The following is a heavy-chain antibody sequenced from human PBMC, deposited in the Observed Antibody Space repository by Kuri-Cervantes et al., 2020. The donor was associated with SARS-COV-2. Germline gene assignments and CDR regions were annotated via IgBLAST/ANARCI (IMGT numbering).Heavy chain of an antibody. CDR1: GFTFSDYS. Sequence: GESLKISCAASGFTFSDYSMNWVRQAPGKGLEWVSYIGSSSSIIYHADSMKGRFTISSDNAKNSLSLQMNSLRAEDTAVYYCARERYYSGHYGMDVWGQGTTVTVSS. D-gene: IGHD3-10*01. CDR3: ARERYYSGHYGMDV. CDR2: IGSSSSII. V-gene: IGHV3-48*01. J-gene: IGHJ6*02.